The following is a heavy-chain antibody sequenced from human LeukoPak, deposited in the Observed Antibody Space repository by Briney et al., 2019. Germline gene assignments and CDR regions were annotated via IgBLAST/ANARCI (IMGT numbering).Heavy chain of an antibody. CDR1: GFTFSSYA. CDR3: AKAPSPVLRFLEWLNGIDH. CDR2: ISGSGGST. D-gene: IGHD3-3*01. V-gene: IGHV3-23*01. J-gene: IGHJ4*02. Sequence: TGGSLRLSCAASGFTFSSYAMSWVRQAPGKGLEWVSAISGSGGSTYYADSVKGRFTISRDNSKNTLYLQMNSLRAEDTAVYYCAKAPSPVLRFLEWLNGIDHWGQGTLVTVSS.